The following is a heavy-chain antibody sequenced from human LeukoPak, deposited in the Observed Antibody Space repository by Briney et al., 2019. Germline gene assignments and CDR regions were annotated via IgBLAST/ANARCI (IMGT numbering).Heavy chain of an antibody. CDR3: AREAEITRFDY. J-gene: IGHJ4*02. D-gene: IGHD5-24*01. CDR1: GYSISSGYY. CDR2: IYHTGST. Sequence: SETLSLTCTVSGYSISSGYYWGWVRQPPGKGLEWIGSIYHTGSTYYNPSLKSRVTISVDTSKNQFSLQLNSVTPEDTAVYYCAREAEITRFDYWGQGTLVTVSS. V-gene: IGHV4-38-2*02.